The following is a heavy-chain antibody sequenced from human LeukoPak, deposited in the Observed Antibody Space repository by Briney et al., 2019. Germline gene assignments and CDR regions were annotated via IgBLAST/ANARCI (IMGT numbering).Heavy chain of an antibody. Sequence: GGSLRLSCAASEFTFSSYWMSWVRQAPGKGLEWVAVISYDGSNKYYADSVKGRFTISRDNSKNTLYLQMNSLRAEDTAVYYCAKDLSLVVVTTMGYWGQGTLVTVSS. CDR1: EFTFSSYW. J-gene: IGHJ4*02. D-gene: IGHD2-21*02. CDR2: ISYDGSNK. V-gene: IGHV3-30*18. CDR3: AKDLSLVVVTTMGY.